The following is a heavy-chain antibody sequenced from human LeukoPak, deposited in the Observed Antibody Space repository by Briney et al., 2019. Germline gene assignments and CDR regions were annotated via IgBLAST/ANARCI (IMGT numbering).Heavy chain of an antibody. CDR2: INTDGRIT. J-gene: IGHJ4*02. Sequence: PGGSLRLSCVGSGFSFRYFAIHWVRQAPGKGLEYVSVINTDGRITYYADSVKGRFTISRDNSKNTVYLQMGSLRGGDMAVYYCTRDGGSFCDFDYWGQGALVTVSS. CDR1: GFSFRYFA. D-gene: IGHD1-26*01. CDR3: TRDGGSFCDFDY. V-gene: IGHV3-64*02.